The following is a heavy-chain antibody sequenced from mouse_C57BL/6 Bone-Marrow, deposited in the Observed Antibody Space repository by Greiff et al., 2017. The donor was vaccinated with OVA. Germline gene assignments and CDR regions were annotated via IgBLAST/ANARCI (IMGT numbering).Heavy chain of an antibody. V-gene: IGHV1-64*01. CDR3: ASPRDY. J-gene: IGHJ4*01. CDR2: IHPNSGST. CDR1: GYTFTSYW. Sequence: QVQLKQPGAELVKPGASVKLSCKASGYTFTSYWMHWVKQRPGQGLEWIGMIHPNSGSTNYNETFKSKATLTVDKSSSTASMQLSSRASEDSAVYYCASPRDYWGQGTSVTVSS.